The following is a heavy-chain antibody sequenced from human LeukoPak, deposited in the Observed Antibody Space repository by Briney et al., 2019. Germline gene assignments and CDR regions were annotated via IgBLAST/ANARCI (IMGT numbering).Heavy chain of an antibody. CDR2: IYTSGST. J-gene: IGHJ6*03. V-gene: IGHV4-61*02. D-gene: IGHD6-6*01. Sequence: SQTLSLTCTVSGDSISSGSYYWSWIRQPAGKGLEWIGRIYTSGSTNYNPSLKSRVTMSVDTSKNQFSLKLSSVTAADTAVYYCARTCKYSSSSGSHYYMDVWGKGTTVTVSS. CDR3: ARTCKYSSSSGSHYYMDV. CDR1: GDSISSGSYY.